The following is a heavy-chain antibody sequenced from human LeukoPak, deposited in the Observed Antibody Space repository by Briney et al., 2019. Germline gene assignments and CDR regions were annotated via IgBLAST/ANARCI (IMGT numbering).Heavy chain of an antibody. J-gene: IGHJ4*02. CDR3: ARVEMATRAFDY. V-gene: IGHV2-5*01. D-gene: IGHD5-24*01. CDR2: IYWNDDK. Sequence: SGPTLVKPTQTLTLTCTFSGFSLSTSGVGVGWIRQPPGKALEWLALIYWNDDKRYSPSLKSRLTITKDTSKNQVVLTMTNMDPVDTATYYCARVEMATRAFDYWGQGTLVTVSS. CDR1: GFSLSTSGVG.